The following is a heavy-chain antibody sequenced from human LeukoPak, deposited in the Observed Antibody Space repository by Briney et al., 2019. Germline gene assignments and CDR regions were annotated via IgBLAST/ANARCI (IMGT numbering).Heavy chain of an antibody. J-gene: IGHJ4*02. D-gene: IGHD5-24*01. CDR3: ARGDGYNYFLPDY. V-gene: IGHV1-69*05. CDR1: GGTFSSYA. Sequence: ASVKVSCKASGGTFSSYAISWVRQAPGQGLEWMGRIIPIFGTANYAQKFQGRVTITTDESTSTAYMELSSPRSEDTAVYYCARGDGYNYFLPDYWGQGTLVTVSS. CDR2: IIPIFGTA.